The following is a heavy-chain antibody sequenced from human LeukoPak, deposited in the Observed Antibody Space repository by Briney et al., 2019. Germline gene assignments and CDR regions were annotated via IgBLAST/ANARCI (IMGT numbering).Heavy chain of an antibody. CDR2: INAGNTNT. CDR3: ARDASGYVVGDH. J-gene: IGHJ4*02. V-gene: IGHV1-3*01. CDR1: GYTFTSNA. D-gene: IGHD5-12*01. Sequence: ASVKVSCKASGYTFTSNAMHWVRQAPGQRLEWMGWINAGNTNTKYSQKFQGRITITRDISASTDYMELSSLRSEDTAVNYCARDASGYVVGDHWGQGTLVTVSS.